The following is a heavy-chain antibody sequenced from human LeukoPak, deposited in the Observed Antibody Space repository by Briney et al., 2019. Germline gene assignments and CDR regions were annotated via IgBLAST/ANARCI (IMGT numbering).Heavy chain of an antibody. D-gene: IGHD1-26*01. V-gene: IGHV4-38-2*01. J-gene: IGHJ3*02. CDR3: ARPTSGTYYGRAFDI. CDR1: GYSISSGYY. CDR2: ISHSGST. Sequence: SETLSLTCAVSGYSISSGYYWGWIRQPPGRGLEWIATISHSGSTYYNPSLQSRVTISVDTSKNQFSLKLSSVTAADTAVYYCARPTSGTYYGRAFDIWGQGTMVTVSS.